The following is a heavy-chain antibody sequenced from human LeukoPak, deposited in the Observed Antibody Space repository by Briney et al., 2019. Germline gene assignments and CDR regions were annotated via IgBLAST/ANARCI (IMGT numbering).Heavy chain of an antibody. J-gene: IGHJ4*02. CDR1: GGTFSSYA. CDR3: AREQQWLVPDY. Sequence: VASVKVSCKASGGTFSSYAISWVRQAPGQGLEWMGGIIPIFGTANYAQKFQGRVTITTDESTSTAYMEPSRLRSDDTAVYYCAREQQWLVPDYWGQGTLVTVSS. V-gene: IGHV1-69*05. CDR2: IIPIFGTA. D-gene: IGHD6-19*01.